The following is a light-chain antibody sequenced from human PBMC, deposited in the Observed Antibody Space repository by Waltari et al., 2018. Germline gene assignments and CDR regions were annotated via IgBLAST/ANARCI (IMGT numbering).Light chain of an antibody. CDR2: LDS. CDR1: NTGGRR. V-gene: IGLV3-21*02. CDR3: HVWDGKTVM. J-gene: IGLJ3*02. Sequence: SSVLTQAPSVSVAPGQTATVTCGGDNTGGRRVHWYQQRPGRAPVLVVYLDSDRPSGSPDRFAGSKSGNAATLTISRVEAGDEADYSCHVWDGKTVMFGGGTKLTVL.